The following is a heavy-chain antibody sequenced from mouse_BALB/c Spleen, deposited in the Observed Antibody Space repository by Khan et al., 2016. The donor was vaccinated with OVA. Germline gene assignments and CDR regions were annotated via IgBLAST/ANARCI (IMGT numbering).Heavy chain of an antibody. CDR2: ISYSGNT. CDR3: ARTDRIEY. CDR1: GYSITSGYG. Sequence: EVQLQESGPGLVKPSQSLSLTCTVTGYSITSGYGWNWIRQFPGNNLEWMGYISYSGNTNYNQTLKNRISITRDTSKNQVFLQLNSVTTDDTATYCWARTDRIEYWGQGTTLTVSS. D-gene: IGHD2-14*01. J-gene: IGHJ2*01. V-gene: IGHV3-2*02.